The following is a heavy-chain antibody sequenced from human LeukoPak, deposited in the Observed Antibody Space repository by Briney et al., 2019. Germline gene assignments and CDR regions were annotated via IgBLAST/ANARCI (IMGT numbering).Heavy chain of an antibody. CDR1: CVSISSGGYS. CDR3: AGWSSGSSAYDI. D-gene: IGHD1-14*01. CDR2: IYHSGST. V-gene: IGHV4-30-2*01. Sequence: SETLSLTCAVSCVSISSGGYSWSWIRQPPGKGLEWIGYIYHSGSTYYNPSLKSRVTISVDRSKNQFSLRLPSVTAADTAVYYCAGWSSGSSAYDIWGHGTMVTVSS. J-gene: IGHJ3*02.